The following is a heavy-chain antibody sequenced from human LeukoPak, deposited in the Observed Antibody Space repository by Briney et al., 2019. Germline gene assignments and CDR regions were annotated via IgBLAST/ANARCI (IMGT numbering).Heavy chain of an antibody. CDR2: VYDSGST. D-gene: IGHD3-10*01. J-gene: IGHJ6*02. CDR3: ARDRPSGSGSSFSLGMDV. Sequence: PLETLSLTCTLSGDSISSYYWSWIRQPPGTGLEWIGYVYDSGSTKYNPSLKERVTLSLETSKSQFSLKLTSVTAADTAVYYCARDRPSGSGSSFSLGMDVWGQGTTVTVSS. V-gene: IGHV4-59*01. CDR1: GDSISSYY.